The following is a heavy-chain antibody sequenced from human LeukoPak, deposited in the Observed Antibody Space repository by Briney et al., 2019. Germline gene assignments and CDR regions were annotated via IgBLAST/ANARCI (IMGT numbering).Heavy chain of an antibody. J-gene: IGHJ4*02. V-gene: IGHV3-30*02. Sequence: GGSLRLSCAASGFTFSSYGMPWVRQAPGKGLEWVAFIRYDGSNKYYADSVKGRFTISRDNSKNTLYLQMNSLRAEDTAVYYCAKDRGGSMVRGGYFDYWGQGTLVTVSS. CDR2: IRYDGSNK. D-gene: IGHD3-10*01. CDR3: AKDRGGSMVRGGYFDY. CDR1: GFTFSSYG.